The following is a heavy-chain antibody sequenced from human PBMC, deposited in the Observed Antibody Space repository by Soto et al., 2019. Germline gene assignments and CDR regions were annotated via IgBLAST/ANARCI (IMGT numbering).Heavy chain of an antibody. J-gene: IGHJ4*02. CDR2: IRSKANSYAT. Sequence: PGGSLRLSCAASGFTFSGSAMHWVRQASGKGLEWVGRIRSKANSYATAYAASVKGRFTISRDDSKNTAYLQMNSLKTEDTAVYYCTRQGGYGGYSLYWGQGTLVTVSS. D-gene: IGHD5-12*01. V-gene: IGHV3-73*01. CDR1: GFTFSGSA. CDR3: TRQGGYGGYSLY.